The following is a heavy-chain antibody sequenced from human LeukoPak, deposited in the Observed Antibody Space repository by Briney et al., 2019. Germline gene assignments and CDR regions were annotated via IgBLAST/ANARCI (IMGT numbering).Heavy chain of an antibody. Sequence: ASVKVSCKVSGYTLTELSMHWVRQAPGKGLEWMGGLDPEDGETIYAQKFQGRVTMTEDTSTDTAYMELSSLRSEDTAVYYCATIGDPYVTPHSYGHTNFDYWGQGTLVTVSS. CDR2: LDPEDGET. V-gene: IGHV1-24*01. D-gene: IGHD5-18*01. J-gene: IGHJ4*02. CDR1: GYTLTELS. CDR3: ATIGDPYVTPHSYGHTNFDY.